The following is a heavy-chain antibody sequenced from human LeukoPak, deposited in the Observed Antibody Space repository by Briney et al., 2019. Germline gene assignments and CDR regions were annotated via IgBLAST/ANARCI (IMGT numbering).Heavy chain of an antibody. CDR3: ARGGFSNRENYFDY. D-gene: IGHD2-2*01. CDR2: INHSGST. J-gene: IGHJ4*02. CDR1: GGSFSGYY. V-gene: IGHV4-34*01. Sequence: PSETLSLTCAVYGGSFSGYYWSWIRQPPGKGLEWIGEINHSGSTNYNPSLKSRVTISVDTSKNQFSLKLSSVTAADTAVYYCARGGFSNRENYFDYWGQGTLVTVSS.